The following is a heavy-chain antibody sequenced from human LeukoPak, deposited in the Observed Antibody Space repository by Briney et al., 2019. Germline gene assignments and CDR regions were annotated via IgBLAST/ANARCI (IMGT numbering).Heavy chain of an antibody. CDR3: ARWYNWNDGGSWFDP. CDR2: IYPGDSDT. Sequence: GESLKISCKGSGYSFTSYWIGWVRLMPGKGLEWMGIIYPGDSDTRYSPSFQGQVTISADKSISTAYLQWSSLKASDTAMYYCARWYNWNDGGSWFDPWGQGTLVTVSS. CDR1: GYSFTSYW. D-gene: IGHD1-1*01. V-gene: IGHV5-51*01. J-gene: IGHJ5*02.